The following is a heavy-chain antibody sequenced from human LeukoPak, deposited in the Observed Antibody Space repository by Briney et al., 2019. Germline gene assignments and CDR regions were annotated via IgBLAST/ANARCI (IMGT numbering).Heavy chain of an antibody. CDR1: GYTFTSYA. V-gene: IGHV1-3*01. D-gene: IGHD4-17*01. Sequence: ASVKVSCKASGYTFTSYAMHWVRQAPGQRLEWMGWINAGNGNTKYSQKFQGRVTITRDTSASTAYMELSGLRSEDTAVYYCASDYGDYDGYVDYWGQGTLVTVSS. CDR2: INAGNGNT. J-gene: IGHJ4*02. CDR3: ASDYGDYDGYVDY.